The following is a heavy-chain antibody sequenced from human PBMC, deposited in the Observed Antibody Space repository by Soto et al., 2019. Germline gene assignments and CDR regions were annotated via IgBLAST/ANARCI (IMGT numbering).Heavy chain of an antibody. V-gene: IGHV3-7*01. J-gene: IGHJ6*02. Sequence: LRLSCAASGFTFSNFWMTWVRQAPGKGLEWVANIKKDGSEQYYVDSVKGRFTVSRDNAKNSVDLQMNSLRPEDTGVYYCASGNYYNGMDVWGQGTTVTVS. CDR1: GFTFSNFW. CDR2: IKKDGSEQ. CDR3: ASGNYYNGMDV.